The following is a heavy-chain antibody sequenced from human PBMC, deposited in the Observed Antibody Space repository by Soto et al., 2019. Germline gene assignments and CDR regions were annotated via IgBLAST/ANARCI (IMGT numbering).Heavy chain of an antibody. D-gene: IGHD3-22*01. CDR1: GFTFSSYA. V-gene: IGHV3-30-3*01. J-gene: IGHJ4*02. CDR3: ARDLDSSGFLDY. CDR2: ILYDGSNK. Sequence: QVQLVESGGGVVQPGRSLRLSCAASGFTFSSYAMHWVRQAPGKGLEWVAVILYDGSNKYYADSVKGRFTISRDNSKNTLYLQMNSLRAEDTAVYYCARDLDSSGFLDYWGQGTLVTVSS.